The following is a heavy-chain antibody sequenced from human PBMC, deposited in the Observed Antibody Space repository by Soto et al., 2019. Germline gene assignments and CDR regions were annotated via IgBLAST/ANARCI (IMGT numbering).Heavy chain of an antibody. CDR1: GYTFVSYG. V-gene: IGHV1-18*04. CDR2: ISPYNGNT. D-gene: IGHD3-22*01. J-gene: IGHJ5*02. Sequence: QVQLVQSAAEVKKPGASVKVSCKTSGYTFVSYGISWVRQAPGQGLEWMGWISPYNGNTNFAQRFQGRVILTTDTSTENVYMYLCSLKSDDSAVYYCARDPDFFDSSGYYDHWGQGTVITVSS. CDR3: ARDPDFFDSSGYYDH.